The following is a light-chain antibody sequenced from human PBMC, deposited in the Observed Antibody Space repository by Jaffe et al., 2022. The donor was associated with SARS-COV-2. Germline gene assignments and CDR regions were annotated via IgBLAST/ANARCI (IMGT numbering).Light chain of an antibody. V-gene: IGKV1-39*01. CDR1: QSIRSY. Sequence: DIQMTQSPSSLSASVGDRVTITCRASQSIRSYLNWYQQKPGKAPKLLIYAASSLQSGVPSRFSGSGSETDFTLTISSLQPEDFATYYCQQSYSTWTFGQGTKVAFK. CDR3: QQSYSTWT. J-gene: IGKJ1*01. CDR2: AAS.